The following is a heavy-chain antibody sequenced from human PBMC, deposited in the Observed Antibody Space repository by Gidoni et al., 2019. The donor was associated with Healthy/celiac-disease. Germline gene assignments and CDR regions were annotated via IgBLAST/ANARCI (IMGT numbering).Heavy chain of an antibody. CDR2: IIPIFGTA. CDR1: GGPFRSYA. CDR3: ASSYSNYVPDYYYYGMDV. D-gene: IGHD4-4*01. Sequence: QVQLVQSGAEVKKPGSSVKVSCKASGGPFRSYAISWVRQAPGQGLEWMGGIIPIFGTANYAQKFQGRVTITADESTSTAYMELSSLRSEDTAVYYCASSYSNYVPDYYYYGMDVWGQGTTVTVSS. J-gene: IGHJ6*02. V-gene: IGHV1-69*01.